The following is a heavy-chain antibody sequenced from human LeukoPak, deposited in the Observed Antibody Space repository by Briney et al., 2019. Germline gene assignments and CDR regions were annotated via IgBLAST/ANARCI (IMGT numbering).Heavy chain of an antibody. V-gene: IGHV1-46*01. D-gene: IGHD3-22*01. CDR1: GYTFTSYF. CDR3: ALEGMITHHGADY. J-gene: IGHJ4*02. CDR2: IDPSGGST. Sequence: ASVKVSCKASGYTFTSYFMHWVRQAPGQGLEWMGIIDPSGGSTSYAQKFQGRVTMTTDTSTSTAYMELRNLRSDDTAMYFCALEGMITHHGADYWGQGTLVTVSS.